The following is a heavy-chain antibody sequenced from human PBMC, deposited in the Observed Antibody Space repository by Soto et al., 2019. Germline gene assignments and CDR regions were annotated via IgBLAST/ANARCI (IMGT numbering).Heavy chain of an antibody. CDR3: ARSPADYDSSGYPRLWY. CDR2: IIPIFGTA. J-gene: IGHJ4*02. CDR1: GGTFSSYA. D-gene: IGHD3-22*01. Sequence: GASVKVSCKASGGTFSSYAISWVRQAPGQGLEWMGGIIPIFGTANYAQKFQGRVTITADKSTSTAYMELSGLRSEDTAVYYCARSPADYDSSGYPRLWYWGQGTLVTVSS. V-gene: IGHV1-69*06.